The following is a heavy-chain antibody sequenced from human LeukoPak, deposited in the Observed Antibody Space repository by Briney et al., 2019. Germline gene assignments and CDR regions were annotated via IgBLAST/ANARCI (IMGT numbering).Heavy chain of an antibody. CDR2: IYYSGST. J-gene: IGHJ1*01. D-gene: IGHD6-19*01. V-gene: IGHV4-59*01. CDR1: GGSISSYY. Sequence: SEILSLTCTVSGGSISSYYWNWIRQPPGKGLEWIGYIYYSGSTNYNPSLKSRVTISVDTSKNQFSLKLSSVTAADTAVYYCARGGWYPESFQHWARAPWSPSPQ. CDR3: ARGGWYPESFQH.